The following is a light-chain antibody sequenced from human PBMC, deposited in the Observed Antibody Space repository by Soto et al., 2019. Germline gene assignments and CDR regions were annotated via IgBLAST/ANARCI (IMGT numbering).Light chain of an antibody. CDR3: QQYGIPSNT. J-gene: IGKJ2*01. CDR1: QSVSSGY. Sequence: EIVLTQSPGTLSLSPGERATLSCRASQSVSSGYLAWYQQKPGQAPRLLIHDAANRAIGIPDRVSGSGSGTDFTLTIISLKTAVLAVYYCQQYGIPSNTFDQRTKVEIK. CDR2: DAA. V-gene: IGKV3-20*01.